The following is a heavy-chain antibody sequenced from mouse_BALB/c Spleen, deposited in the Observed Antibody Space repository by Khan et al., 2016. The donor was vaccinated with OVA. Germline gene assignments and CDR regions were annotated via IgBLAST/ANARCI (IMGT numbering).Heavy chain of an antibody. CDR2: INPSSAYT. V-gene: IGHV1-4*01. Sequence: QVQLQQSGAELARPGASVKMSCKASGYTFTSYTIHWIQQRPGQGLEWIGFINPSSAYTNYNQKFKDQATLTADKSSTTAYMQLSSLTSDDSAVYYSARDAYYYRNDGWFDYWGQGTLVTVSA. D-gene: IGHD2-14*01. CDR1: GYTFTSYT. CDR3: ARDAYYYRNDGWFDY. J-gene: IGHJ3*01.